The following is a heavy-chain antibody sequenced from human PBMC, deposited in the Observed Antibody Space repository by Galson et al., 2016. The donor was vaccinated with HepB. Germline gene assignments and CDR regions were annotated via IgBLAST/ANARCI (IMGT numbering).Heavy chain of an antibody. V-gene: IGHV3-30-3*01. J-gene: IGHJ4*02. CDR2: ISYESSQK. Sequence: SLRLSCAGSGFSFSSYAFHWVRQAPGKGLEWAAVISYESSQKHYADSVKGRFTISRDNSMVFLQMNSLRDEDTAVYYCARDVRRDGYFDYFDYWGQGTLVTVSS. D-gene: IGHD5-24*01. CDR1: GFSFSSYA. CDR3: ARDVRRDGYFDYFDY.